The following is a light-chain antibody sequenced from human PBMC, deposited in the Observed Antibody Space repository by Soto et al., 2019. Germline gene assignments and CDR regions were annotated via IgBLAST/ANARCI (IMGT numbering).Light chain of an antibody. CDR3: AACGDSLVV. CDR1: SSNIGSAY. J-gene: IGLJ2*01. CDR2: RNN. V-gene: IGLV1-47*01. Sequence: QSVLTQPPSASGTPGQTVTISCTGSSSNIGSAYIYWYQHLPGTAPKPLIFRNNQRPSGVPDRFSASKSGTSASLASIGLQSEDDDDYYCAACGDSLVVFGGGTKVTVL.